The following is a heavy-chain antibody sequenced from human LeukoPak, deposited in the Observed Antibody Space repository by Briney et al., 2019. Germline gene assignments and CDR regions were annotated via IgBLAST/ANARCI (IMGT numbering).Heavy chain of an antibody. V-gene: IGHV1-2*02. CDR3: ARKSAGFLTA. CDR2: IKPSSGDT. J-gene: IGHJ5*02. Sequence: ASVKVSCKTSGYTFTGDQIYWLRQAPGQGLEWVGWIKPSSGDTLYEQKFQGRVTMTRDKSISSAYMELSSLRSDDTAVYYCARKSAGFLTAWGQGTLVTVSS. CDR1: GYTFTGDQ. D-gene: IGHD2/OR15-2a*01.